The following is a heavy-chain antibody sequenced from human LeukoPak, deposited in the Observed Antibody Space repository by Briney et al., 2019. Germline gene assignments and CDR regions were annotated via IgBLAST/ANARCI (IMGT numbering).Heavy chain of an antibody. D-gene: IGHD3-3*01. CDR1: GYTFTSYG. Sequence: GASVKVSCKASGYTFTSYGISWVRQAPGQGLEWMGRISAYNGNTNYAQKLQGRVTMTTDTSTSTAYMELRSLRSDDTAVYYCARVGITIFGVERHGDYWGQGTLVTVSS. J-gene: IGHJ4*02. CDR2: ISAYNGNT. CDR3: ARVGITIFGVERHGDY. V-gene: IGHV1-18*01.